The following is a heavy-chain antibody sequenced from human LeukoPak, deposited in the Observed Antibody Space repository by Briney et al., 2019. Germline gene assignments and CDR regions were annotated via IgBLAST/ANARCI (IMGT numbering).Heavy chain of an antibody. CDR3: ARVKGYYYDSSGYYPDY. CDR2: INPNSGGT. CDR1: GYTFTGYY. D-gene: IGHD3-22*01. V-gene: IGHV1-2*02. Sequence: ASVKVSCKASGYTFTGYYMHWVRQAPGQGLEWMGWINPNSGGTNYAQKFQGRVTMTRDTSISTAYMVLSRLRSDDTAVYYCARVKGYYYDSSGYYPDYWGQGTLVTVSS. J-gene: IGHJ4*02.